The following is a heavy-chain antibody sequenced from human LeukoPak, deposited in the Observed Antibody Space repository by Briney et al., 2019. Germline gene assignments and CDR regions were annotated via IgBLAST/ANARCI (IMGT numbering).Heavy chain of an antibody. V-gene: IGHV4-39*07. CDR1: GGSIRSSSYY. CDR3: ARDHRSTTIFGVVPHRGVYNWFDP. Sequence: SETLSLTCTVSGGSIRSSSYYWVWIRQPPGKGLEWIGSMYYSGSTYYNPSLKSRVTMSADTSKNQFSLKLSSVTAADTAVYYCARDHRSTTIFGVVPHRGVYNWFDPWGQGTLVTVSS. J-gene: IGHJ5*02. D-gene: IGHD3-3*01. CDR2: MYYSGST.